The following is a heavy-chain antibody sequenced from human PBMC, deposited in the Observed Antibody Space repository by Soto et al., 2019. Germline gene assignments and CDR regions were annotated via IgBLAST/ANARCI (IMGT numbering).Heavy chain of an antibody. CDR3: AKEPGPIKIFGVSGMDV. J-gene: IGHJ6*02. Sequence: PSETLSLTCTVSGGSISNGDYCWRWLHQPPGKGLEWIRYIYYSGSSYDNPSLKSRVTISVDTSKIQFSLNLSSVTAADTAVYYCAKEPGPIKIFGVSGMDVWGRGTTVTVSS. D-gene: IGHD3-3*01. CDR2: IYYSGSS. CDR1: GGSISNGDYC. V-gene: IGHV4-30-4*01.